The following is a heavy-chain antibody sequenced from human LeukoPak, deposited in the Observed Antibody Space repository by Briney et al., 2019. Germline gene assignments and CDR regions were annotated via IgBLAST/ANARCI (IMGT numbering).Heavy chain of an antibody. Sequence: GGSLRLSCAASGFTFSSYAMSWVRQAPGKGLEWVSVISDSGGSTYYADSVKGRFTISRDNSKNTLYLQMNSLRAEDTAVYYCAKDPPYSSSWYEGFDYWGQGTLVTVSS. CDR2: ISDSGGST. V-gene: IGHV3-23*01. J-gene: IGHJ4*02. D-gene: IGHD6-13*01. CDR1: GFTFSSYA. CDR3: AKDPPYSSSWYEGFDY.